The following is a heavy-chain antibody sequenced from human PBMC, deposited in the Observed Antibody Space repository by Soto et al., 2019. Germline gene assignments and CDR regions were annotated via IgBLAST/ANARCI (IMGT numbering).Heavy chain of an antibody. CDR3: ARRDWSGSTSHFYFDY. D-gene: IGHD3-9*01. J-gene: IGHJ4*02. Sequence: ASETLSLTCAVSGGSIISSNWWNWVRQPPGKGLEWIGEIHHSGSTYYKPSLKSRVAMSVDTSKNQFSLKLTSATAADTAVYYCARRDWSGSTSHFYFDYWGQGVLVTVSS. CDR2: IHHSGST. CDR1: GGSIISSNW. V-gene: IGHV4-4*02.